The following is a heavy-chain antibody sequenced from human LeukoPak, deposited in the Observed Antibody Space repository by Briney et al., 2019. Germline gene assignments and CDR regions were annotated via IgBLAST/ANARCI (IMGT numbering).Heavy chain of an antibody. Sequence: GGSLRLSCVASGFTFTSDAMSWVRQAPGRGLEWVSSTVSRGTTQYADSVKGRFTVSRDTSKNTLYLQMNSLRADDTAVYYCAKCSTSAYTTGWCNWIDPWGQGTLVTVSS. V-gene: IGHV3-23*01. D-gene: IGHD6-19*01. J-gene: IGHJ5*02. CDR1: GFTFTSDA. CDR3: AKCSTSAYTTGWCNWIDP. CDR2: TVSRGTT.